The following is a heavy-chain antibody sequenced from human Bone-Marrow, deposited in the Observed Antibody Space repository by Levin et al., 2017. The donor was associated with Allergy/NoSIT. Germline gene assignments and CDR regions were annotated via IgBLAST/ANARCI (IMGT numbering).Heavy chain of an antibody. CDR2: IYYSGST. CDR3: ARHGDGSGRIGGSWFDP. Sequence: SETLSLTCTVSGGSISSSSYYWGWIRQPPGKGLEWIGSIYYSGSTYYNPSLKSRVTISVDTSKNQFSLKLSSVTAADTAVYYCARHGDGSGRIGGSWFDPWGQGTLVTVSS. V-gene: IGHV4-39*01. D-gene: IGHD3-10*01. J-gene: IGHJ5*02. CDR1: GGSISSSSYY.